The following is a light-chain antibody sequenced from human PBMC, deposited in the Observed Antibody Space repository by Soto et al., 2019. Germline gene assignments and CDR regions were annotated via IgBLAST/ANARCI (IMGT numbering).Light chain of an antibody. CDR2: GAS. J-gene: IGKJ1*01. CDR3: QQYGSSGT. Sequence: IVLKESPGTLSLTPGERATLSCRASQSVSNNYLAWYQQKPGQAPRLLIYGASNRATGIPDRFSGSGSGTDFTLTISRLEPEDFAVYYCQQYGSSGTFGQGTKVDIK. CDR1: QSVSNNY. V-gene: IGKV3-20*01.